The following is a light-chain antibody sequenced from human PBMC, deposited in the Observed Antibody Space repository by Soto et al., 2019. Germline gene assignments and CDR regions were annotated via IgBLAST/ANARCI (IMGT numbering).Light chain of an antibody. CDR1: QSVSSD. CDR2: GAS. CDR3: QQYNEWPLT. Sequence: EMVMTQSPATLSVSPGERATLSCRASQSVSSDLAWYQQKPGQAPRLLIYGASTRATGIPATFSGSGSGTEFTLTITSLQSEDFAVYYCQQYNEWPLTFGGGTKVEIK. J-gene: IGKJ4*01. V-gene: IGKV3-15*01.